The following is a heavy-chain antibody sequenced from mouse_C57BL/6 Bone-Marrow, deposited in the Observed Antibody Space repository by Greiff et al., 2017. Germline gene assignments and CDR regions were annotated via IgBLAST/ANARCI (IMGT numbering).Heavy chain of an antibody. CDR3: ARSGPLGRSFDY. V-gene: IGHV1-55*01. D-gene: IGHD4-1*01. CDR2: IYPTSGRT. CDR1: GYTFTSYW. J-gene: IGHJ2*01. Sequence: QVQLQQPGAELVKPGASVKMSCTASGYTFTSYWITCVKQRPGQGLAWIGDIYPTSGRTNYNEKFKSKAILTVDTSSNTAYMQLSSLTSEDSAVFYCARSGPLGRSFDYWGQGTTLTVSS.